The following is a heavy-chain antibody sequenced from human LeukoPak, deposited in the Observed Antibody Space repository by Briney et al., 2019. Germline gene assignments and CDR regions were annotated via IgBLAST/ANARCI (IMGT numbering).Heavy chain of an antibody. CDR3: ARESGGSGSYYAYYYYGMDV. V-gene: IGHV3-30-3*01. D-gene: IGHD3-10*01. Sequence: PGRSLRLSCAASGFTFSSYAMHWVRQAPGKGLEWVAVISYDGSNKYYADSVKGRFTISRDNSKNTLYLQMNSLRAEDTAVYYCARESGGSGSYYAYYYYGMDVWGQGTTVTVSS. J-gene: IGHJ6*02. CDR1: GFTFSSYA. CDR2: ISYDGSNK.